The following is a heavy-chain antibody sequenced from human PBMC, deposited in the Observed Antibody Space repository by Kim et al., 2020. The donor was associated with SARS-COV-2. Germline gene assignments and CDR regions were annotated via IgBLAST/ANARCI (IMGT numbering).Heavy chain of an antibody. CDR2: IIPIFGTA. CDR1: GGTFSSYA. J-gene: IGHJ5*02. Sequence: SVKVSCKASGGTFSSYAISWVRQAPGQGLEWMGGIIPIFGTANYAQKFQGRVTITADESTSTAYMELSSLRSEDTAVYYCARAGTPPYDFWSGYGWQTGYLWFDPWCQGALVTVSS. V-gene: IGHV1-69*13. CDR3: ARAGTPPYDFWSGYGWQTGYLWFDP. D-gene: IGHD3-3*01.